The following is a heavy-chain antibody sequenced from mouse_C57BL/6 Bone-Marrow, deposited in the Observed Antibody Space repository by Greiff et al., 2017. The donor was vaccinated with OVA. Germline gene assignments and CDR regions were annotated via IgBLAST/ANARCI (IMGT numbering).Heavy chain of an antibody. J-gene: IGHJ2*01. CDR3: ARILDGYFDY. Sequence: QVQLKQSGAELVRPGTSVKVSCKASGYAFTNYLIEWVKQRPGQGLEWIGVINPGSGGTNYNEKFKGKATLTADKSSSTAYMQLSSLTSEDSAVYFCARILDGYFDYWGQGTTLTVSS. CDR1: GYAFTNYL. CDR2: INPGSGGT. D-gene: IGHD2-3*01. V-gene: IGHV1-54*01.